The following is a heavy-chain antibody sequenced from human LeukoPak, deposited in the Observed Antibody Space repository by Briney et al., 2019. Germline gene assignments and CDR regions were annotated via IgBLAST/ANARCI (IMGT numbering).Heavy chain of an antibody. CDR1: GFTFSSYW. D-gene: IGHD2-2*01. Sequence: PGGSLRLSCAASGFTFSSYWMSWVRQAPGKGLEWVANIKQDGSEKYYVDSVKGRFTISRDNAKNSLYLQMNSLRAEDTAVYYCARNGEYQLLIRFDYWGQGTLVTVSS. J-gene: IGHJ4*02. CDR2: IKQDGSEK. CDR3: ARNGEYQLLIRFDY. V-gene: IGHV3-7*01.